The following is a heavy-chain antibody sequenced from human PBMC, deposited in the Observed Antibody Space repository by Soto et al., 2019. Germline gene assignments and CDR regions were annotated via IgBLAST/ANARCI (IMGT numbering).Heavy chain of an antibody. CDR3: VRRTVSATGIDWFDP. CDR1: GYTFTSYG. J-gene: IGHJ5*02. V-gene: IGHV1-3*01. Sequence: SVKVSCKASGYTFTSYGIHWVRQAPGQRLEWMGWINAANGDTKYSPKFQGRVTITRDTSASTAYMELSRLRSEDTAVYYCVRRTVSATGIDWFDPWGQGNLVTVFS. CDR2: INAANGDT. D-gene: IGHD6-13*01.